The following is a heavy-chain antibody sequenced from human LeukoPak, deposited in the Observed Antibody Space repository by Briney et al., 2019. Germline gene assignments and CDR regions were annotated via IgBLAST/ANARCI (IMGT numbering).Heavy chain of an antibody. V-gene: IGHV4-34*01. CDR3: ARVRSGSYFPPDH. D-gene: IGHD1-26*01. CDR1: GGSFSGYY. CDR2: INHSGST. J-gene: IGHJ4*02. Sequence: SETLSLTCAVYGGSFSGYYWSWIRQPPGKGLEWIGEINHSGSTNYNPSLKSRVTISVDTSKNQFSLKLSSVTAADTAVYYCARVRSGSYFPPDHWGQGTLVTVSS.